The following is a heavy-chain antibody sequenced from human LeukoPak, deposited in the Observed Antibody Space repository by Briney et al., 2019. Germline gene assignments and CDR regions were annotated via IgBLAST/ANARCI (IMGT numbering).Heavy chain of an antibody. Sequence: SSETLSLTCTVSGGSISSSSYYLGWIRLPPGKGLEWIGSIYYSGSTYYNPSLKSRVTISVDTSKNQFSLKLSSVTAADTAVYYCARVPQLAIPYYYYYMDVWGKGTTVTVSS. D-gene: IGHD6-13*01. J-gene: IGHJ6*03. V-gene: IGHV4-39*01. CDR3: ARVPQLAIPYYYYYMDV. CDR2: IYYSGST. CDR1: GGSISSSSYY.